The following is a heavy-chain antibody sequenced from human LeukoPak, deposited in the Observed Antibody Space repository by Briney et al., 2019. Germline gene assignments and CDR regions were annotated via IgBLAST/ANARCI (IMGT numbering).Heavy chain of an antibody. CDR3: ARVGYDYNWYDAFDI. D-gene: IGHD1-1*01. V-gene: IGHV3-30*04. Sequence: GGSLRLSCVVSAFTFSGYSMHWVRQAPGEGLEWVAFISHDGSNKYCADSLKGRFTISRDNSKNTLFLQMNSLRPEDTAVYYCARVGYDYNWYDAFDIWGQGTMVTVSS. CDR2: ISHDGSNK. J-gene: IGHJ3*02. CDR1: AFTFSGYS.